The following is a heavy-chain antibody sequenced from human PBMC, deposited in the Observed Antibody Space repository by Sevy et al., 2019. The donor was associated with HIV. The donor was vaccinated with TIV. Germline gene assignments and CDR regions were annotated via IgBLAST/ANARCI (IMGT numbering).Heavy chain of an antibody. J-gene: IGHJ6*02. D-gene: IGHD6-13*01. V-gene: IGHV1-69*13. CDR1: GGTFSSYA. CDR3: ARCQYSSSWYVYGMDV. CDR2: IIPIFGTA. Sequence: ASVKVSCKASGGTFSSYAISWVRQAPGQELEWMGGIIPIFGTANYAQKFQGRVTITADESTSTAYMELSSLRSEDTAVYYCARCQYSSSWYVYGMDVWGQGTTVTVSS.